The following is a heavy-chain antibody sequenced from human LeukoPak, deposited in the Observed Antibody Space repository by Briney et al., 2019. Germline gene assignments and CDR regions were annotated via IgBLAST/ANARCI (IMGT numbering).Heavy chain of an antibody. CDR3: ARGGSSWYDGESTANSWFDP. V-gene: IGHV1-69*13. CDR1: GGTFSSYA. CDR2: IIPIFGTA. D-gene: IGHD6-13*01. J-gene: IGHJ5*02. Sequence: ASVKVSCKASGGTFSSYAISWVRQAPGQGLEWMGGIIPIFGTANYAQKFQGRVTITADESTSTAYMELSSLRSEDTAVYYCARGGSSWYDGESTANSWFDPWGQGTLVTVSS.